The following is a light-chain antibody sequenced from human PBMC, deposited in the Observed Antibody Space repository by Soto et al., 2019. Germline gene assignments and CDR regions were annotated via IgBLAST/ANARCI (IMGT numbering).Light chain of an antibody. CDR2: GAS. J-gene: IGKJ1*01. CDR1: QSVGSN. V-gene: IGKV3-15*01. Sequence: EIIMTQSPATLSVSPGERATLSCRASQSVGSNLAWFQQKPGQAPRLLIYGASTRPTVIPARFSGSGSGTEFTLTISSLQSEDFAVYYCQQYNNWPRTFGQGTKVEIK. CDR3: QQYNNWPRT.